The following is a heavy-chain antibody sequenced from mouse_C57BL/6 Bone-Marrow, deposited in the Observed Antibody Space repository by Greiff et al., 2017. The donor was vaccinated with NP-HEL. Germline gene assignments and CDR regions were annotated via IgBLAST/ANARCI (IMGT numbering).Heavy chain of an antibody. Sequence: EVKLMESGGGLVKPGGSLKLSCAASGFTFSSYTMSWVRQTPEKRLEWVATISGGGGNTYYPDSVKGRFHISRDNAKNTLYLQMSRLRSEDTALYYCARLYDYDWFAYWGQGTLVTVSA. D-gene: IGHD2-4*01. J-gene: IGHJ3*01. CDR2: ISGGGGNT. V-gene: IGHV5-9*01. CDR3: ARLYDYDWFAY. CDR1: GFTFSSYT.